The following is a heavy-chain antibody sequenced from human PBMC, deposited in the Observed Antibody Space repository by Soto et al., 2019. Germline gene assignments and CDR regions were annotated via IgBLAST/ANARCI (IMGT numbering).Heavy chain of an antibody. V-gene: IGHV4-59*01. CDR3: ARYSSSPDWFDP. J-gene: IGHJ5*02. Sequence: SETLSLTCTVSGGSISSYYWSWIRQPPGKGLEWIGYIYYSGSTNYDPSLKSRVTISVDTSKNQFSLKLSSVTAADTAVYYCARYSSSPDWFDPWGQGTLVTVSS. CDR2: IYYSGST. D-gene: IGHD6-6*01. CDR1: GGSISSYY.